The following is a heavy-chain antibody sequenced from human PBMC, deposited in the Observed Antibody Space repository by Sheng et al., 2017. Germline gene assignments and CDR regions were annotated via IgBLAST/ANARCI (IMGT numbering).Heavy chain of an antibody. CDR3: AREISAAGTHGLFDY. J-gene: IGHJ4*02. CDR2: IYYSGNT. Sequence: QLQLQESGPGLVKPSETLSLTCTVSGGSISSSSYYWGWIRQPPGKGLEWIGSIYYSGNTYYKPSLKSRVTISVDTSKNQFSLKLSSVTAADTAVYYCAREISAAGTHGLFDYWGQGNAGHRLL. V-gene: IGHV4-39*07. CDR1: GGSISSSSYY. D-gene: IGHD6-13*01.